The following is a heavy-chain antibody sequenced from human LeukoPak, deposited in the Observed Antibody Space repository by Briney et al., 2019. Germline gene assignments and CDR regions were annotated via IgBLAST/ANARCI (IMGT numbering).Heavy chain of an antibody. J-gene: IGHJ4*02. Sequence: AASGFTFSNYWMSWVRQAPGKGLEWVANIKQDGSEKYYVDSMKGRSTISRDNAKNSLYLQMNSLRAEDTAVYYCARGYGRYDYWGQGTLVTVSS. CDR2: IKQDGSEK. CDR3: ARGYGRYDY. V-gene: IGHV3-7*03. D-gene: IGHD3-10*01. CDR1: GFTFSNYW.